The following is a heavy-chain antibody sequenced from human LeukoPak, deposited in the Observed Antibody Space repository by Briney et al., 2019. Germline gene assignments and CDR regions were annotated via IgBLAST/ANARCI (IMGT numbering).Heavy chain of an antibody. D-gene: IGHD4-23*01. CDR2: IYYSGST. CDR3: ARSVGVVTAPDI. CDR1: GGSISSSSYY. Sequence: SETLSLTCTVSGGSISSSSYYWGWIRQPPGKGLEWIGSIYYSGSTYYNPSLKSRVTISVDTSKNQFSLKLSSVTAADTAVYYCARSVGVVTAPDIWGQGTMVTVSS. V-gene: IGHV4-39*07. J-gene: IGHJ3*02.